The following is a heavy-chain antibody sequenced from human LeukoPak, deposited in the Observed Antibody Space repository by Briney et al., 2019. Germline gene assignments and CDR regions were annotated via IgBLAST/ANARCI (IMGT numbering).Heavy chain of an antibody. CDR2: INHSGST. J-gene: IGHJ6*02. CDR3: ARGRLWWYV. Sequence: PGGSLRLSCAASGFDVSSNYMSWVRQPPGKGLEWIGEINHSGSTNYNPSPKSRVTISVDTSKNQFSLKLSSVTAADTAVYYCARGRLWWYVWGQGTTVTVSS. D-gene: IGHD2-21*01. CDR1: GFDVSSNY. V-gene: IGHV4-34*01.